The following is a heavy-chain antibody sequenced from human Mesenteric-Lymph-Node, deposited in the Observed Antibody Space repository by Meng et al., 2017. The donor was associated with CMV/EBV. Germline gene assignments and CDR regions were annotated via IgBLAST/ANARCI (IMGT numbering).Heavy chain of an antibody. CDR2: ISSSSRYI. CDR3: ARDRGTISTTGHENWFDP. CDR1: GFIFSSYS. D-gene: IGHD4-17*01. Sequence: GGSLRLSCTASGFIFSSYSMNWVRQAPGKGLEWVSSISSSSRYIYYADSVKGRLIISRDNAKNSLYLQVNSLRAEDTGFYYCARDRGTISTTGHENWFDPWGLGTLVTVSS. V-gene: IGHV3-21*01. J-gene: IGHJ5*02.